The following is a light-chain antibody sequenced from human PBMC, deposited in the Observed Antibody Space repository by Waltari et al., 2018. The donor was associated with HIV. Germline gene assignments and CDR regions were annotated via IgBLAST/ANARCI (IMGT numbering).Light chain of an antibody. CDR1: SSDVGGYNY. J-gene: IGLJ2*01. V-gene: IGLV2-14*01. CDR3: SSYTSSSTLV. CDR2: EVS. Sequence: QSALTQPASVSGSPGQSITISCTGTSSDVGGYNYVSWYQQHPGKAPKLMFYEVSNRPSGLSNRFSGSKAGNTASLTISGLQAEDEADYYCSSYTSSSTLVFGGGTKLTVL.